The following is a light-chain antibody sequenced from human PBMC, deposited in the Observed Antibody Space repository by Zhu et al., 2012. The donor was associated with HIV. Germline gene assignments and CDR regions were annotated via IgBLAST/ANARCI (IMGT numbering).Light chain of an antibody. CDR1: RHIGMY. V-gene: IGKV1-39*01. CDR3: LQSYSAPYT. CDR2: ATS. Sequence: DIQMTQSPSSLSVSVRDRVTITCRASRHIGMYLHWYQQKSGKAPNLLIYATSTLESGVPSRFSGSGFGTDFTLTISSLQPEDFATYYCLQSYSAPYTFGQGTNLEIK. J-gene: IGKJ2*01.